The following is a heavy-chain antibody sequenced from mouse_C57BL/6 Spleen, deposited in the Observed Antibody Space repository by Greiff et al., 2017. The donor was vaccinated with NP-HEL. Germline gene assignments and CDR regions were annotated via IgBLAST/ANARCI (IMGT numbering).Heavy chain of an antibody. CDR3: ARETTVVATEGFAY. J-gene: IGHJ3*01. CDR2: IFPGSGST. D-gene: IGHD1-1*01. CDR1: GYTFTDYY. V-gene: IGHV1-75*01. Sequence: VQLVESGPELVKPGASVKISCKASGYTFTDYYINWVKQRPGQGLEWIGWIFPGSGSTYYNEKFKGKATLTVDKSSSTAYMLLSSLTSEDAAVYFCARETTVVATEGFAYWGQGTLVTVSA.